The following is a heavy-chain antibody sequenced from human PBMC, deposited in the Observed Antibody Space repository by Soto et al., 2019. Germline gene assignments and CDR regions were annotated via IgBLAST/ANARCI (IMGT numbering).Heavy chain of an antibody. CDR1: VFTFSSYA. CDR2: LYGSGGGI. D-gene: IGHD5-12*01. J-gene: IGHJ4*02. V-gene: IGHV3-23*01. CDR3: AKDAVSLDGVWLAHD. Sequence: GSLRLSGAASVFTFSSYAMIWIREGPGKGLEWVSGLYGSGGGIHYADSVKGRFTISRDNSAYSVYLQMSDLRVEDSAVYYCAKDAVSLDGVWLAHDWGQGTVVTVSS.